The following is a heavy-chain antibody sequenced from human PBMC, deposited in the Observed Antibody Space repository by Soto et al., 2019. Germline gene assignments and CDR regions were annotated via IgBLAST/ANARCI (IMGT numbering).Heavy chain of an antibody. D-gene: IGHD3-9*01. Sequence: GASVKVSCKASGYTFTSYGISWVRQAPGQGLEWMGWISAYNGNTNYAQKLQGRVTMTTDTSTSTAYMELRSLRSDDTAVYYCARDPMYYDIPWAFDYWGQGTLVTVSS. J-gene: IGHJ4*02. CDR1: GYTFTSYG. CDR3: ARDPMYYDIPWAFDY. V-gene: IGHV1-18*01. CDR2: ISAYNGNT.